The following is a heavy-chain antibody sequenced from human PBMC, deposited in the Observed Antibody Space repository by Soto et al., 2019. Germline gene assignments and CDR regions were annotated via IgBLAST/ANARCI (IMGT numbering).Heavy chain of an antibody. V-gene: IGHV3-23*01. Sequence: EVQLLESGGGLVQPGGSPRLSCAASGFTFNNYAMTWVRQAPGKGLEWVSGISGGGDTTSYADSVKGRFTVSRDGSKNTLYLQMSSLRAEDTALYYCAKGRGGSGSLTPRVDFWGQGTLVTVSS. CDR3: AKGRGGSGSLTPRVDF. D-gene: IGHD3-10*01. CDR2: ISGGGDTT. J-gene: IGHJ4*02. CDR1: GFTFNNYA.